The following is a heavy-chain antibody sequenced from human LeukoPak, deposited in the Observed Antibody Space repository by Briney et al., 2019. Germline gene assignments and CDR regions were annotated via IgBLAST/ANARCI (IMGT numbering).Heavy chain of an antibody. CDR2: ISGSGGST. CDR3: AKDRELRYFDWLPMFDY. D-gene: IGHD3-9*01. CDR1: GFTFSSYA. Sequence: GGSLRLSCAASGFTFSSYAMSWVRQAPGKGLEWVSAISGSGGSTYYADSVKGRFTISRDNSKNTLYPQMNSLRAEDTAVYYCAKDRELRYFDWLPMFDYWGQGTLVTVSS. J-gene: IGHJ4*02. V-gene: IGHV3-23*01.